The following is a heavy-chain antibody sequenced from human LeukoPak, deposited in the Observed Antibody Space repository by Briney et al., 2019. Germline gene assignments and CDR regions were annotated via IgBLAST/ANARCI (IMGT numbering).Heavy chain of an antibody. CDR2: IYISGST. Sequence: SETLSLTCIVSGGSISSYYWSWVRQPAGKGLEWIGRIYISGSTKYNPSLKSGGIMSLDKCKNKFSLKLSSVTAADTAVYYCAREYYDTSVLDYWGQGTLVIVS. D-gene: IGHD3-22*01. J-gene: IGHJ4*02. CDR3: AREYYDTSVLDY. CDR1: GGSISSYY. V-gene: IGHV4-4*07.